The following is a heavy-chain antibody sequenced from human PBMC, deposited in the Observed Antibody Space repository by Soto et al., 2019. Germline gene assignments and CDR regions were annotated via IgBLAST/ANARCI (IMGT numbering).Heavy chain of an antibody. D-gene: IGHD1-26*01. CDR2: INPDSGNT. J-gene: IGHJ4*02. CDR1: GYTFTSYA. Sequence: QVQLVQSGAEEKKPGASVKVSCKASGYTFTSYAVHWVRRAPGQGLEWMGSINPDSGNTKYSQKFRGRVTITRDTSASIAYMELGSLRSEDTAVYYCARVDGTYWGQGALVTVSS. V-gene: IGHV1-3*05. CDR3: ARVDGTY.